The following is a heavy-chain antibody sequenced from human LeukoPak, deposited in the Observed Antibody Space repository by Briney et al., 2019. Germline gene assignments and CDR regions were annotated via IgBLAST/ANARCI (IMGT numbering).Heavy chain of an antibody. CDR3: AKYYYESSGYPVYFDY. CDR1: GFTFSRYW. V-gene: IGHV3-7*03. Sequence: GRSLRLSCAASGFTFSRYWMSWVRQAPGKGLEWVASINQDESAKYYVDSVKGRFTISRDNAKNSLFLQMNSLRAEDTAVYYCAKYYYESSGYPVYFDYWGQGTLVTVSS. J-gene: IGHJ4*02. CDR2: INQDESAK. D-gene: IGHD3-22*01.